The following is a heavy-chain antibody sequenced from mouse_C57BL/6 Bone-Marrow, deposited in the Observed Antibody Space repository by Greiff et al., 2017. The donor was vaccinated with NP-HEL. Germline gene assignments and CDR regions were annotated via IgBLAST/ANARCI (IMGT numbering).Heavy chain of an antibody. CDR2: ISSGSSTI. V-gene: IGHV5-17*01. CDR1: GFTFSDYG. CDR3: ARNDYDPYAMDY. Sequence: DVQLVESGGGLVKPGGSLKLSCAASGFTFSDYGMHWVRQAPEKGLEWVAYISSGSSTIYYADTVKGRFTISRDNAKNTLFLQMTSLRSEDTAMYYCARNDYDPYAMDYWGQGTSVTVSS. D-gene: IGHD2-4*01. J-gene: IGHJ4*01.